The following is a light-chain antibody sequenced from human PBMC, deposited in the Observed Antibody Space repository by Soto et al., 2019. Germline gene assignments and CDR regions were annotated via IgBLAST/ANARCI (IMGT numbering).Light chain of an antibody. CDR2: EVT. V-gene: IGLV2-8*01. CDR1: SSDVGGYNF. CDR3: SSYGGSHTVV. Sequence: QSALTQPPSASGSPGQSVTISCTGTSSDVGGYNFVSWYQHHPGKGPKLIIYEVTKRPSGVPDRFSGSKSGNTASLTVSGLQAEDEADYYCSSYGGSHTVVFGGGTKVTVL. J-gene: IGLJ2*01.